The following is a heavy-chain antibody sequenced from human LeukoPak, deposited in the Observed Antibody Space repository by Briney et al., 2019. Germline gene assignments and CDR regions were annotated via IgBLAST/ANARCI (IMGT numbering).Heavy chain of an antibody. V-gene: IGHV5-51*01. D-gene: IGHD1-1*01. Sequence: GESLKISFKGSGYSFTSYWIGWVRQMPGKGLEWMGIIYPGDSDTRYSPSFQGQVTISADKSISTAYLQWSSLKASDTAIYYCARQGTWMSFWFDPWGQGTLVTVSS. CDR2: IYPGDSDT. J-gene: IGHJ5*02. CDR3: ARQGTWMSFWFDP. CDR1: GYSFTSYW.